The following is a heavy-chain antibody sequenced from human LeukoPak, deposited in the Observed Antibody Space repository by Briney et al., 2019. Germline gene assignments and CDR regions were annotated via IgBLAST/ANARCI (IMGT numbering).Heavy chain of an antibody. Sequence: GGSLRLSCAASGFTFSSYGMHWVRQAPGKGLEWVAVISYDGSNKYYADSVKGRFTISRDNSKNTLYLQMNSLRAEDTAVYYCARENPVGFATYFDYWGQGTLVTVSS. CDR3: ARENPVGFATYFDY. D-gene: IGHD2-21*01. J-gene: IGHJ4*02. V-gene: IGHV3-30*03. CDR1: GFTFSSYG. CDR2: ISYDGSNK.